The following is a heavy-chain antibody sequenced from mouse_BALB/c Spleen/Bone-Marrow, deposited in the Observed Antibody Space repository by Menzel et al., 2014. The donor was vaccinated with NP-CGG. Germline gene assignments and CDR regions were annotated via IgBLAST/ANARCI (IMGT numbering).Heavy chain of an antibody. V-gene: IGHV3-6*02. CDR1: GYSIASGFY. CDR2: ISFDGTN. Sequence: EVQLPGPGPGLGKASRFLSLTCSVTGYSIASGFYWNWIRQFPGNKLEWMGYISFDGTNNYDPSLKNRISITRDTSKNQFFLKLNSVTTEDTATYYCARGNYYWFAYWGQAT. J-gene: IGHJ3*01. D-gene: IGHD1-1*01. CDR3: ARGNYYWFAY.